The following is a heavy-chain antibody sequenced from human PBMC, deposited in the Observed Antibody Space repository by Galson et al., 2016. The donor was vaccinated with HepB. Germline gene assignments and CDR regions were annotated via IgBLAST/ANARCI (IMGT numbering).Heavy chain of an antibody. CDR2: IYHSGRT. V-gene: IGHV4-34*01. J-gene: IGHJ4*02. Sequence: SETLSLTCAVYGGSFSGCYWNWIRQAPGKGLEWIGEIYHSGRTNYNPSLKSRVTISVDTSKNQFSLKLSSVTAADTAVYYCASAKKYDYVWGSYRSHYYFDYWGQGTLLTVSS. CDR3: ASAKKYDYVWGSYRSHYYFDY. CDR1: GGSFSGCY. D-gene: IGHD3-16*02.